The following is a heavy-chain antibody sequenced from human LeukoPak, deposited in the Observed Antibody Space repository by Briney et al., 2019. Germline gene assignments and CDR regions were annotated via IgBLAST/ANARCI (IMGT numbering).Heavy chain of an antibody. J-gene: IGHJ3*02. CDR3: ARSGGLGASNADAFDI. Sequence: ASVKVSCKGSGGTLNNYGLNWVRQAPGQGLEWMGGIIPVYGTANYAQKFRDRVTITSDESTSTTYMELSSLRSEDTAVYYCARSGGLGASNADAFDIWGQGTTVTVSS. CDR2: IIPVYGTA. D-gene: IGHD1-26*01. CDR1: GGTLNNYG. V-gene: IGHV1-69*13.